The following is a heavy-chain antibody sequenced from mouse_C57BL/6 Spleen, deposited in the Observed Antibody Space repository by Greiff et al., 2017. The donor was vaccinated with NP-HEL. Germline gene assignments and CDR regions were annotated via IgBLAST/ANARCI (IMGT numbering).Heavy chain of an antibody. D-gene: IGHD2-5*01. J-gene: IGHJ3*01. V-gene: IGHV1-80*01. CDR3: ARKDSNYVFAY. CDR1: GYAFSSYW. CDR2: IYPGDGDT. Sequence: VQLQQSGAELVKPGASVKISCKASGYAFSSYWMNWVKQRPGKGLEWIGQIYPGDGDTNYNGKFKGKATLTADKSSSTAYMQLSSLTSEESAVDFCARKDSNYVFAYWGQGTRVTVSA.